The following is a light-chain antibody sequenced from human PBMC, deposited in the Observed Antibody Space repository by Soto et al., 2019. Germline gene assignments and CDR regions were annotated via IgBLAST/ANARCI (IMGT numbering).Light chain of an antibody. J-gene: IGKJ1*01. V-gene: IGKV1-6*01. CDR2: SAY. CDR3: LQDYNYAWT. CDR1: QDIGNK. Sequence: ASQMTQSPSSLSASVGDRVTITCRASQDIGNKLGWFQQKPEKAPELLIYSAYKLQSGVPSRFSGSGSGTDFTLTISSLQPEDFATYYCLQDYNYAWTFGQGTKVEIK.